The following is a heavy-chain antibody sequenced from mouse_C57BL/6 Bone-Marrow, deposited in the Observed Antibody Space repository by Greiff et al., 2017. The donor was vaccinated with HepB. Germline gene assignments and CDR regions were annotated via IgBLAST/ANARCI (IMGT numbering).Heavy chain of an antibody. Sequence: VKLMESGPGLVAPSQSLSITCTVSGFSLTSYAISWVRQPPGKGLEWLGVIWTGGGTNYNSALKSRLSISKDNSKSQVFLKMNSLQTDDTARYYCARKAVVALYWYFDVWGTGTTVTVSS. D-gene: IGHD1-1*01. CDR1: GFSLTSYA. V-gene: IGHV2-9-1*01. CDR2: IWTGGGT. CDR3: ARKAVVALYWYFDV. J-gene: IGHJ1*03.